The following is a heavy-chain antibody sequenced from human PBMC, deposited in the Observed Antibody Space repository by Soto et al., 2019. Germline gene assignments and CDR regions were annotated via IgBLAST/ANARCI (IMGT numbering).Heavy chain of an antibody. CDR2: ISGSGGST. CDR1: GFSFGSHA. Sequence: GGSLRLSCAASGFSFGSHAMSWVRQAPEKGLEWVSAISGSGGSTNYEDSVKGRFTISRDNSKNTVYLQMSSLRVDDTAVYYCAKDRSSGWYRPDAFDYWGQGILVTVSS. D-gene: IGHD6-19*01. V-gene: IGHV3-23*01. CDR3: AKDRSSGWYRPDAFDY. J-gene: IGHJ4*02.